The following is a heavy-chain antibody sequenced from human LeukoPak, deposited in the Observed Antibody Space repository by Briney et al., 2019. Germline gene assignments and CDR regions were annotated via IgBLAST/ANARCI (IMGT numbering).Heavy chain of an antibody. D-gene: IGHD2-2*01. CDR3: ATLPATVRVFDY. CDR2: IYYSGST. V-gene: IGHV4-39*01. J-gene: IGHJ4*02. CDR1: GGSISSSSYY. Sequence: SETLSLTCTVSGGSISSSSYYWGWIRQPPGKGLEWIGSIYYSGSTYYNPSLKSRVTISVDTSKNQFSLKLSSVTAADTAVYYCATLPATVRVFDYWGQGTLVTVSS.